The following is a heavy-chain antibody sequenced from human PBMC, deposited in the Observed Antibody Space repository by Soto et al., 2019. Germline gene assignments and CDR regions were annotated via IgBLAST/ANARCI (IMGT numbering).Heavy chain of an antibody. Sequence: QLQLRESGSGLVKSSQTLSLTCAVSGGSISTSDYSWSWIRQPPGRGLEWLGSIYHTGTTHYIPSLKNRLTMSLDKSKNQFCLDLTSVTAADTALYYCVRERTIFGVAPGGGVDVWGQGTTVTVSS. CDR3: VRERTIFGVAPGGGVDV. CDR2: IYHTGTT. J-gene: IGHJ6*02. V-gene: IGHV4-30-2*01. CDR1: GGSISTSDYS. D-gene: IGHD3-3*01.